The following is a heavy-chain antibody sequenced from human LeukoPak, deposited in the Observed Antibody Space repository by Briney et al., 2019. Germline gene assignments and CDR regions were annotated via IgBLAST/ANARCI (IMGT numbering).Heavy chain of an antibody. J-gene: IGHJ6*02. CDR3: ATQNLAYYYYGMDV. CDR2: INAGNGNT. V-gene: IGHV1-3*01. Sequence: GASVKVSCKASGYTFTSYAMHWVRQAPGQRLEWMGWINAGNGNTKYSQKFQGRVTMTEDTSTDTAYMELSSLRSEDTAVYYCATQNLAYYYYGMDVWGQGTTVTVSS. CDR1: GYTFTSYA. D-gene: IGHD4-23*01.